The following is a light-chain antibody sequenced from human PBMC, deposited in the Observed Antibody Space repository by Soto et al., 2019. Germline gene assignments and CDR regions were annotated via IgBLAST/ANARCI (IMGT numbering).Light chain of an antibody. CDR1: QTISSW. J-gene: IGKJ5*01. CDR3: HQSYDIPT. CDR2: DAS. Sequence: DIQMTQTPSTLPASVGGRVTITCRASQTISSWLAWYQQKPGKAPDLLIYDASRLAGGVPSRFSGSESGTEFTLTIGSLQPDDFATYYCHQSYDIPTFGQGTRLEIK. V-gene: IGKV1-5*01.